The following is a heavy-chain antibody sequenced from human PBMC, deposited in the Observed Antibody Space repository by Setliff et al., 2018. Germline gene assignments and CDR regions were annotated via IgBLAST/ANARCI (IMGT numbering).Heavy chain of an antibody. CDR1: GGCVSSGYYY. J-gene: IGHJ4*01. D-gene: IGHD3-9*01. V-gene: IGHV4-39*02. CDR3: ARAPNDLGVDWLFNNYFDY. Sequence: SETLSLTCNVSGGCVSSGYYYWDWIRQPPGKGLEWIGTVYYTGRTYYNPSLKSRVTIAVDAPDNHFSLKLRSVTAADTAVYYCARAPNDLGVDWLFNNYFDYWGHGTLVTVSS. CDR2: VYYTGRT.